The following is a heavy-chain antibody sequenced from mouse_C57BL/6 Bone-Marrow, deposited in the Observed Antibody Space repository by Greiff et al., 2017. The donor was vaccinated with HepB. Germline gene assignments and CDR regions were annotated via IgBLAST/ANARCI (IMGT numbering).Heavy chain of an antibody. V-gene: IGHV1-82*01. CDR1: GYAFSSSW. D-gene: IGHD1-1*02. CDR3: ARGWYLYYFDY. Sequence: VKLQQSGPELVKPGASVKISCKASGYAFSSSWMNWVKQRPGKGLEWIGRIYPGDGDTNYNGKFKGKATLTADKSSSTAYMQLSSLTSEDSAVYFCARGWYLYYFDYWGQGTTLTVSS. J-gene: IGHJ2*01. CDR2: IYPGDGDT.